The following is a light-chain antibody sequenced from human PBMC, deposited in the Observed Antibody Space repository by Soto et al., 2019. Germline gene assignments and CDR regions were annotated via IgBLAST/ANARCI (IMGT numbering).Light chain of an antibody. J-gene: IGKJ2*01. Sequence: DVVMTQSPLSLPVTLGQPASISCKSTQGLVYSDGNIYLNWFHQRPGQSPRRLIHKISDRDSGVPDRFSGSGSGTDFTLDISRVEAEDVVIYYCMQVTHWPFTFGRGTKLEIK. CDR1: QGLVYSDGNIY. V-gene: IGKV2-30*01. CDR3: MQVTHWPFT. CDR2: KIS.